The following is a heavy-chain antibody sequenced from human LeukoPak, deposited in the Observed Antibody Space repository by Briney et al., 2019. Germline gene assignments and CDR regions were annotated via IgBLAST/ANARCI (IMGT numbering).Heavy chain of an antibody. Sequence: KDGESLKISCKGSGYSFTSYWIGWVRQMPGKGLEWMGIIYPGDSDTRYSPSFQGQVTISADKSISTAYLQWSSLKASDTAMYYCARHGAAGYYYYYYYMDVWGKGTTVTVSS. V-gene: IGHV5-51*01. D-gene: IGHD6-13*01. CDR2: IYPGDSDT. CDR1: GYSFTSYW. J-gene: IGHJ6*03. CDR3: ARHGAAGYYYYYYYMDV.